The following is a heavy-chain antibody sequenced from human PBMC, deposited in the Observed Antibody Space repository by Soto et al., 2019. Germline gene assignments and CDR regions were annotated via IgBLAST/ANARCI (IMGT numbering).Heavy chain of an antibody. CDR2: ISYDGSNK. J-gene: IGHJ5*02. D-gene: IGHD6-13*01. Sequence: GGSLRLSCAASGFTFSSYGMHWVRQAPGKGLEWVAVISYDGSNKYYADSVKGRFTISRDNSKNTLYLQMNSLRAEDTAVYYCAKAAGPGDWFDPWGQGTLVTVSS. V-gene: IGHV3-30*18. CDR3: AKAAGPGDWFDP. CDR1: GFTFSSYG.